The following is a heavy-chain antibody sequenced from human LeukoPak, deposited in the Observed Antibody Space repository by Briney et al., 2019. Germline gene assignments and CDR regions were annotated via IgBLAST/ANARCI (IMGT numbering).Heavy chain of an antibody. D-gene: IGHD4-23*01. CDR3: ARGRWSEYPFDF. J-gene: IGHJ4*02. CDR1: GFTFSSYS. Sequence: GGSLRLSCAASGFTFSSYSMNWVRQAPGRGLEWVSFISSSSYIYYADSVKGRFTISRDNAKNSLYLQMNSLRAEDTAVYYCARGRWSEYPFDFWGQGTLVTVSS. CDR2: ISSSSYI. V-gene: IGHV3-21*01.